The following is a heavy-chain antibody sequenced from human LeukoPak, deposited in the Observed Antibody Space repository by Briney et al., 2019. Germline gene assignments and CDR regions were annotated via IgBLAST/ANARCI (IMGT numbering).Heavy chain of an antibody. CDR2: VSGSGVAT. J-gene: IGHJ4*02. V-gene: IGHV3-23*01. CDR3: ATSSDWPYYFHY. D-gene: IGHD2-21*01. Sequence: PGGSLRLSCAASGITFGTYAMNWVRQAPGKGLGWASTVSGSGVATYFADSVKGRFTISRDNSKNTLFLGMNNLRAEDAAVYYCATSSDWPYYFHYWGQGTLVTVSS. CDR1: GITFGTYA.